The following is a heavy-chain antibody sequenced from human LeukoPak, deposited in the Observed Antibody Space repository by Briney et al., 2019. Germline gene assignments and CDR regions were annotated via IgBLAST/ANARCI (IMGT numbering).Heavy chain of an antibody. Sequence: ASVKVSCKASGYTFTGYYIHWVRQAPGQGLEWMGWINPNSGGTNYAQNFQGRVTMTRDTSISTAYMELSRLRSDDTAVYYCAGATNLRYGSGSYHDAFDIWGQKTMVTVSS. D-gene: IGHD3-10*01. CDR3: AGATNLRYGSGSYHDAFDI. V-gene: IGHV1-2*02. J-gene: IGHJ3*02. CDR2: INPNSGGT. CDR1: GYTFTGYY.